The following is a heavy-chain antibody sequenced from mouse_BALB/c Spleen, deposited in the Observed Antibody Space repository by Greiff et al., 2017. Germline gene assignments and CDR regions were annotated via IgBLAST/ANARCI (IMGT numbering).Heavy chain of an antibody. Sequence: QVQLQQSGAELVKPGASVKLSCKASGFTFTSYCMHWVKQRPGQGLEWIGEINPSNGRTNYNEKFKSKATLTVDKSSSTAYMQLSSLTSEDSAVYYCARRVYDGYSLDYWGQGTSVTVSS. V-gene: IGHV1S81*02. CDR3: ARRVYDGYSLDY. CDR1: GFTFTSYC. CDR2: INPSNGRT. D-gene: IGHD2-3*01. J-gene: IGHJ4*01.